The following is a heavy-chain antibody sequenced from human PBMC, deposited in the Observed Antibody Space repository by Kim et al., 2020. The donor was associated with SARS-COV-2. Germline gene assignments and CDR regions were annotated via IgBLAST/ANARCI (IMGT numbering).Heavy chain of an antibody. J-gene: IGHJ6*02. Sequence: ASVKVSCKASGYTFTGYYMHWVRQAPGQGLEWMGRINPNSGGTNYAQKFQCRVTMTRDTSISTAYMELSRLRSDDTAVYYCARDSSIFGVVITPLSYYYGMDVWGQGTTVTVSS. V-gene: IGHV1-2*06. CDR2: INPNSGGT. D-gene: IGHD3-3*01. CDR3: ARDSSIFGVVITPLSYYYGMDV. CDR1: GYTFTGYY.